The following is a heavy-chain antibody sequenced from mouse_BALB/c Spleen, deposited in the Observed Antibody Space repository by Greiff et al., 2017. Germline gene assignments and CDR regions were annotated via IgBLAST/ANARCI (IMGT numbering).Heavy chain of an antibody. CDR1: GFTFTDYY. Sequence: DVQLVESGGGLVQPGGSLRLSCATSGFTFTDYYMSWVRQPPGKALEWLGFIRNKANGYTTEYSASVKGRFTISRDNSQSILYLQMNTLRAEDSATYYCARDKGSSPRYWYFDVWGAGTTVTVSS. J-gene: IGHJ1*01. CDR3: ARDKGSSPRYWYFDV. V-gene: IGHV7-3*02. CDR2: IRNKANGYTT. D-gene: IGHD1-1*01.